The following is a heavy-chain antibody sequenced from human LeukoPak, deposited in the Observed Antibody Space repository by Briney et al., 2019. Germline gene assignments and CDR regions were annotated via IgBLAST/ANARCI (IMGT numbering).Heavy chain of an antibody. Sequence: WGSLRPSCAASGFTFSSYGMHWVRQAPGKGLEWVAVIWYDGSNKYYADSVKGRFTISRDNSKNTLYLQMNSLRAEDTAVYYCAKEIKAGIDAFDIWGQGTMVTVSS. V-gene: IGHV3-33*06. CDR1: GFTFSSYG. CDR2: IWYDGSNK. CDR3: AKEIKAGIDAFDI. J-gene: IGHJ3*02.